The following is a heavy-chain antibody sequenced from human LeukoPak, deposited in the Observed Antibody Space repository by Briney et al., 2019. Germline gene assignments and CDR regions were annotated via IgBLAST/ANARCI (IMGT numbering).Heavy chain of an antibody. CDR3: ARVGATGAFDY. CDR2: ISAYNGNT. J-gene: IGHJ4*02. Sequence: ASVKVSCKASGYTFTGYGISWVRQAPGQGLEWMGWISAYNGNTNYAQKFQGRVTITTDESTSTAYMELSSLRSEDTAVYYCARVGATGAFDYWGQGTLVTVSS. D-gene: IGHD1-26*01. V-gene: IGHV1-18*01. CDR1: GYTFTGYG.